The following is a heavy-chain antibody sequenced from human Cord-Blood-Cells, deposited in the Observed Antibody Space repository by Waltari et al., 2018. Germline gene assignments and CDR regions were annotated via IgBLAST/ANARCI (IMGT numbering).Heavy chain of an antibody. D-gene: IGHD3-3*01. CDR3: ARAKDDIRFLEWLFDY. CDR1: GFTFRSYW. Sequence: EVELLAIGAGLVQPGGSLRLVSATSGFTFRSYWMRWVPPAPGKVLEWVANIKQDGSEKYYVDSVKGRFTISRDNAKNSLYLQMNSLRAEDTAVYYCARAKDDIRFLEWLFDYWGQGTLVTVSS. V-gene: IGHV3-7*04. CDR2: IKQDGSEK. J-gene: IGHJ4*02.